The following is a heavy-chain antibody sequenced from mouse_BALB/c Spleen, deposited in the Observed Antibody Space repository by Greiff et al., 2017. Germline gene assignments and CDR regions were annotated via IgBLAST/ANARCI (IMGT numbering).Heavy chain of an antibody. CDR1: GYTFTDYN. J-gene: IGHJ4*01. Sequence: VQLQQSGPELVKPGASVKISCKASGYTFTDYNMHWVKQSHGKSLEWIGYIYPYNGGTGYNQKFKSKATLTVDNSSSTAYMELRSLTSEDSAVYYCARLRNYYAMDYWGQGTSVTVSS. CDR2: IYPYNGGT. V-gene: IGHV1S29*02. CDR3: ARLRNYYAMDY.